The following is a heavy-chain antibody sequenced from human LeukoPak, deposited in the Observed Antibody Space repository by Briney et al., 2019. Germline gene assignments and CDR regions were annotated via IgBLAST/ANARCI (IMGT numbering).Heavy chain of an antibody. Sequence: PGGSLRLSCAASGFTFSRYSMNWVRQAPGKGLEWVAFIRSSTTYTYYADSVKGRVTFSRDNDRNSLYLQMNSLRAEDTAVYYCAKSLGGTALDYWGQGTLVTVSS. D-gene: IGHD1-26*01. V-gene: IGHV3-21*04. CDR2: IRSSTTYT. CDR1: GFTFSRYS. CDR3: AKSLGGTALDY. J-gene: IGHJ4*02.